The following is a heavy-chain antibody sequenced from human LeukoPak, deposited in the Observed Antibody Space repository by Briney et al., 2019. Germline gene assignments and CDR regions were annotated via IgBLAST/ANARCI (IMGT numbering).Heavy chain of an antibody. CDR2: ISYDGSNK. J-gene: IGHJ5*02. CDR1: GFTFSSYA. V-gene: IGHV3-30*04. CDR3: ARDRDCSSTSCYGVEGNWFDP. Sequence: GGSLRLSCAASGFTFSSYAMHWVRQAPGKGLEWVAVISYDGSNKYYADSVKGRFTISRDNSKNTLYLQMNSLRAEDTAVYYCARDRDCSSTSCYGVEGNWFDPWGQGTLVTVPS. D-gene: IGHD2-2*01.